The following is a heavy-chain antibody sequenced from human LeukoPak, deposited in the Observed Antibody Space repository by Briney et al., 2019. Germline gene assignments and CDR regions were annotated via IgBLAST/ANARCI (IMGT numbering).Heavy chain of an antibody. CDR3: AREVWWELRTFDY. Sequence: GASVKVSCKASGYTFTGYYTHWVRQAPGQGLEWMGWINPNSGGTNYAQKFQGRVTMTRDTSISTAYMELSRLRSDDTAVYYCAREVWWELRTFDYWGQGTLVTVSS. CDR1: GYTFTGYY. D-gene: IGHD2-15*01. V-gene: IGHV1-2*02. J-gene: IGHJ4*02. CDR2: INPNSGGT.